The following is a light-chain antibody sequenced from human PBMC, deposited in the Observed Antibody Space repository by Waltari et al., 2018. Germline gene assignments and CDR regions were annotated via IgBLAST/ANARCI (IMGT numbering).Light chain of an antibody. CDR3: LLFYTDPQWV. CDR1: TGPVTSGHY. V-gene: IGLV7-43*01. J-gene: IGLJ3*02. CDR2: STN. Sequence: QTVVTQEPSLTVSPGGTVTLTFASSTGPVTSGHYPNWFQQKPGQAPRALIYSTNYKHSWTPARFSGSLLGGKAALTLSGVQPEDEADYYCLLFYTDPQWVFGGGTRLTVL.